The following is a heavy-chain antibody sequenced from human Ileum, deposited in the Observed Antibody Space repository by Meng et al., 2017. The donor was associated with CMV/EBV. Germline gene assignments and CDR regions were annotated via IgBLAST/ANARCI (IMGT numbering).Heavy chain of an antibody. Sequence: EVQLLESGGDVVQPGGSLRLSCVGSGFTFSSYALSWVRQATGKGLEWVSTVSGSSITTYNADSVTGRFTISRDNYNDILSLEMNSLRVEDTALYYCVKDHKDWGHGTLVTVSS. CDR1: GFTFSSYA. J-gene: IGHJ4*01. V-gene: IGHV3-23*01. CDR2: VSGSSITT. CDR3: VKDHKD.